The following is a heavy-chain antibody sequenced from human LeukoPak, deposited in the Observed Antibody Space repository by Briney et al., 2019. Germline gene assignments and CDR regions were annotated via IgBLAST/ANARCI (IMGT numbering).Heavy chain of an antibody. CDR2: ISGSGGST. J-gene: IGHJ4*02. V-gene: IGHV3-23*01. D-gene: IGHD4-17*01. Sequence: SGGSLRLSCAASGFTFSNYAISWVRQAPGKGLEWVSVISGSGGSTKYADSVRGRFTISRDNSKNTLYLQMNSLRAEDTAVYYCAKSDLSGGDYVVGYFDYWGQGTLVTVSS. CDR3: AKSDLSGGDYVVGYFDY. CDR1: GFTFSNYA.